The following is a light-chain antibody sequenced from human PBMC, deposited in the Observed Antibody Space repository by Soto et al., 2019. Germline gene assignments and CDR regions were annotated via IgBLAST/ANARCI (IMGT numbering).Light chain of an antibody. CDR2: DAS. CDR3: QQRRSWPPTIT. Sequence: ILLYKSPAAPAFSPGERATLSFKARQSVSTYLAWYQQRPGQAPRLLIYDASYRATDIPPRFSGSGSGTDYTLTISSLEPEDFAVYYCQQRRSWPPTITFGQGTRLEIK. CDR1: QSVSTY. V-gene: IGKV3-11*01. J-gene: IGKJ5*01.